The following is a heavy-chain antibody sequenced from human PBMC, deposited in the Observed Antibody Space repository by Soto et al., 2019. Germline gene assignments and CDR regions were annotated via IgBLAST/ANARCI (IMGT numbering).Heavy chain of an antibody. V-gene: IGHV3-7*03. Sequence: EVQLVESGGGLVQPGGSLRLSCAGSGFIFSSYWMTWVRQAPGKGLEWVANIKRDGSEKYYVDSVKGRFTISRDNAKKSLYLQMNSLRDEDTAVYYCARETHEDRPLSGNAFDIWGQGTMVTISS. D-gene: IGHD3-22*01. CDR1: GFIFSSYW. J-gene: IGHJ3*02. CDR2: IKRDGSEK. CDR3: ARETHEDRPLSGNAFDI.